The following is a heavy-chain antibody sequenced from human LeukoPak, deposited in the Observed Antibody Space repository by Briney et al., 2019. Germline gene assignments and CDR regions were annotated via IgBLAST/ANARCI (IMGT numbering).Heavy chain of an antibody. CDR3: AKDIRGSTSWYGLDY. V-gene: IGHV4-59*01. Sequence: SETLSLTCTVSGGSISSYYWSWIRQPPGKGLEWIGYIYYSGSTNYNPSLKSRVTISVDTSKNHFSLKLSSVTAEDTALYSCAKDIRGSTSWYGLDYWGQGTLVTVSS. D-gene: IGHD6-13*01. CDR1: GGSISSYY. J-gene: IGHJ4*02. CDR2: IYYSGST.